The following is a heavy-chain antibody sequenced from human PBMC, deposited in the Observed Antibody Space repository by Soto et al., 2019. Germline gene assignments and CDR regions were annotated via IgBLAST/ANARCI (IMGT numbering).Heavy chain of an antibody. J-gene: IGHJ6*02. D-gene: IGHD2-2*01. CDR3: ARPYIVVVRAATPYWGMDV. CDR2: IWYDGSNK. V-gene: IGHV3-33*01. Sequence: KGLEWVAVIWYDGSNKYYADSVKGRFTISRDNSKNTLYLQMNSLRAEDTAVYYCARPYIVVVRAATPYWGMDVWGQGTTVTVT.